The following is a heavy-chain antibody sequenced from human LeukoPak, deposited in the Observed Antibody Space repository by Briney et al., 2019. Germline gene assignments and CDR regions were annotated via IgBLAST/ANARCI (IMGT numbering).Heavy chain of an antibody. D-gene: IGHD4-17*01. V-gene: IGHV3-23*01. CDR3: AKDPNGDYVGAFDM. J-gene: IGHJ3*02. CDR1: KSTFSSFA. Sequence: GGSLRLSCAASKSTFSSFAITWVRQAPGKGLEWVSSISGSGHSTYYADSVRGRFTISRDNSKNTLYLQMNSLRTEDTAVYYCAKDPNGDYVGAFDMWGPGTMVTVSS. CDR2: ISGSGHST.